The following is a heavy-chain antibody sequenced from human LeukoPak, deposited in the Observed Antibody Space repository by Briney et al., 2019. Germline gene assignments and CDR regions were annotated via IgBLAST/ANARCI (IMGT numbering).Heavy chain of an antibody. CDR2: INAGNGNT. V-gene: IGHV1-3*03. D-gene: IGHD3-10*01. Sequence: ASVKVSCKVSGYTLTELSMHWVRQAPGQRLEWMGWINAGNGNTKYSQEFQGRVTITRDTSASTAYMELSSLRSEDMAVYYCARDTMVRGVLYYFDYWGQGTLVTVSS. J-gene: IGHJ4*02. CDR3: ARDTMVRGVLYYFDY. CDR1: GYTLTELS.